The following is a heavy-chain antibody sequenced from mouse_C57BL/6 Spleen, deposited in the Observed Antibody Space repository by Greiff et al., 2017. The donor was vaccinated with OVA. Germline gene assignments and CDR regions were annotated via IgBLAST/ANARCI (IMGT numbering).Heavy chain of an antibody. CDR2: IDPPDGYT. CDR3: ARGYTGAMDY. J-gene: IGHJ4*01. CDR1: GYTFTSYW. D-gene: IGHD2-14*01. V-gene: IGHV1-69*01. Sequence: VQLQQSGAELVMPGASVKLSCKASGYTFTSYWMHWVKQRPGQGLEWIGEIDPPDGYTTYNQKFKGKSTLTVDKSSSTTYMQLSSLTSEEAAVYYCARGYTGAMDYWGQGTSVTVSS.